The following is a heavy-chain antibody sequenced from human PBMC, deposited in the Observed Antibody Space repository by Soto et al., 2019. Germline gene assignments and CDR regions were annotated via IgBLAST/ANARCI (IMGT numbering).Heavy chain of an antibody. CDR3: ARGHDSSGYYEGPDY. Sequence: QVQLVESGGGLVKPGGSLRLSCAASGFTFSDYYMSWIRQAPGKGLEWVSYISSSSSYTNYADSVKGRFTTSRDNAKNSLYLQMNSLRAEDTAVYYCARGHDSSGYYEGPDYWGQGTLVTVSS. D-gene: IGHD3-22*01. CDR1: GFTFSDYY. J-gene: IGHJ4*02. CDR2: ISSSSSYT. V-gene: IGHV3-11*05.